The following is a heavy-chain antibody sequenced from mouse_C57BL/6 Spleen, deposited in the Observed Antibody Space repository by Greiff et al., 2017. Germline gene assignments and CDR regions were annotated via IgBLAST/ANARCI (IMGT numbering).Heavy chain of an antibody. CDR3: ARNYYGSSYAWFAY. Sequence: EVQLQESGPGLVKPSQSLSLTCSVTGYSITSGYYWNWIRQFPGNKLEWMGYISYDGSNNYNPFLNKRIPITRDTSKNQFLLKLNSVTTEDTATYYCARNYYGSSYAWFAYWGQGTLVTVSA. J-gene: IGHJ3*01. V-gene: IGHV3-6*01. CDR1: GYSITSGYY. D-gene: IGHD1-1*01. CDR2: ISYDGSN.